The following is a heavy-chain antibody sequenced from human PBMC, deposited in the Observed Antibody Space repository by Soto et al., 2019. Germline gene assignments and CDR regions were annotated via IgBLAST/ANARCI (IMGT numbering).Heavy chain of an antibody. CDR1: GFTFSNAW. Sequence: GGSLRLSCAASGFTFSNAWVSWVRQAPGKGLEWVGRIKSKTDGGTTDYAAPVKGRFTISRDDSKSTLYLQMNSLKTEDTAIYYCTTPHGRNAFDIWGQGTMVTVSS. CDR3: TTPHGRNAFDI. D-gene: IGHD2-8*01. V-gene: IGHV3-15*01. CDR2: IKSKTDGGTT. J-gene: IGHJ3*02.